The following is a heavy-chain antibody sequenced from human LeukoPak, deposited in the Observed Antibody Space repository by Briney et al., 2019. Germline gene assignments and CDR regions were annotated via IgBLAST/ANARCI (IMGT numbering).Heavy chain of an antibody. CDR1: GGSISSGGYY. V-gene: IGHV4-31*03. CDR2: IYYSGST. CDR3: AREGWAKGYFDY. Sequence: SQTLSLTCTVSGGSISSGGYYWSWIRQHPGKGLEWIGYIYYSGSTYYNPSLKSRVTISVDTSKNQFSLKLSSVTAADTAVYYCAREGWAKGYFDYWGQGTQVTVSS. J-gene: IGHJ4*02. D-gene: IGHD2-15*01.